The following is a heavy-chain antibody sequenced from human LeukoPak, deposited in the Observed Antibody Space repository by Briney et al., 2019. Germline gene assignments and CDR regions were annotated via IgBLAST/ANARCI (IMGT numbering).Heavy chain of an antibody. CDR1: GYPFTGYD. J-gene: IGHJ4*02. Sequence: GASVKVSCKASGYPFTGYDLHWVRQAPGQGLEWMGWINANSGFTNYAQKFQGRVTMTRDTSISTAYMDLSRLRSDDTAVYYCARLADCSSSSCRSFDYWGQGTLVTVSS. CDR2: INANSGFT. D-gene: IGHD2-2*01. V-gene: IGHV1-2*02. CDR3: ARLADCSSSSCRSFDY.